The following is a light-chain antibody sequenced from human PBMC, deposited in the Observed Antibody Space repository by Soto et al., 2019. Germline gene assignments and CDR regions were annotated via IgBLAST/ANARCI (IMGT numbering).Light chain of an antibody. J-gene: IGLJ1*01. CDR2: GNT. CDR3: QSYDTSLSGSYV. Sequence: QAVLTQPPSLSGAPGQRVSISCTGSRSNLGAGYDVHWYQQLPGTAPKLLIYGNTHRPSGVPDRFSGSKSGTSASLAITGLQAEDEADYYCQSYDTSLSGSYVFGSGTKLTVL. CDR1: RSNLGAGYD. V-gene: IGLV1-40*01.